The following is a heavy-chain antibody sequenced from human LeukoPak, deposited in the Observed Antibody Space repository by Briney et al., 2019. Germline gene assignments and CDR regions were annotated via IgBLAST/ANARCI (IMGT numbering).Heavy chain of an antibody. CDR3: ARAYTLQLAVAGPY. V-gene: IGHV1-18*01. CDR1: GYTFTSYG. D-gene: IGHD6-19*01. CDR2: ISAYNGNT. Sequence: ASVKVSCKASGYTFTSYGMSWVRQAPGQGLEWMGWISAYNGNTNYAQKLQGRVTMTTDTSTSTAYMELRSLRSDDTAVYYCARAYTLQLAVAGPYWGQRTLVTVSP. J-gene: IGHJ4*02.